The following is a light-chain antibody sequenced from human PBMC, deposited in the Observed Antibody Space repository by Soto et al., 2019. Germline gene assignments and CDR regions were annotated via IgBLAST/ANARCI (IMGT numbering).Light chain of an antibody. CDR1: QDISNY. J-gene: IGKJ4*01. V-gene: IGKV1-33*01. Sequence: DIQMTQSPSSLSASVGDRVTITCQASQDISNYLNWYQQKPGKAPKLLIYDASNLETGVPSRFSGSGSGTDFTCNISSLQPEDIETYYCQQYDNLPLTFGGGTKVEIK. CDR2: DAS. CDR3: QQYDNLPLT.